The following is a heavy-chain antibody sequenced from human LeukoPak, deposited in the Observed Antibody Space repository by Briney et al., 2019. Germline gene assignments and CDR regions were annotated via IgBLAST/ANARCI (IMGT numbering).Heavy chain of an antibody. CDR1: GYTFTSYG. J-gene: IGHJ6*02. Sequence: GASVKVSCKASGYTFTSYGISWVRQAPGQGLEWMGWISAYNGNTNYAQKLQGRVTMTTDTSTSTAYMELRSLRSDDTAVYYCARDPAAEHYYDSSGYYLYGPGYYYYGMDVWGQGTTVTVSS. CDR2: ISAYNGNT. CDR3: ARDPAAEHYYDSSGYYLYGPGYYYYGMDV. V-gene: IGHV1-18*01. D-gene: IGHD3-22*01.